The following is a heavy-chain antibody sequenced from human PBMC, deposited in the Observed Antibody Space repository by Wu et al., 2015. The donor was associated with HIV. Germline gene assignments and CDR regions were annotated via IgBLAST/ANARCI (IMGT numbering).Heavy chain of an antibody. CDR1: GESSSGYY. CDR2: INQSGGT. D-gene: IGHD3-22*01. CDR3: ARDLYYYDSSPDAFDV. V-gene: IGHV4-34*01. J-gene: IGHJ3*01. Sequence: QVQLQQWGAGLLKPSETLSLTCAVYGESSSGYYWNWIRQPPGKGLEWIGEINQSGGTKYNPSLKSRVSIAVDTSKNQFSLKLSSVTAADTAVYYCARDLYYYDSSPDAFDVWGQGTMVTVFS.